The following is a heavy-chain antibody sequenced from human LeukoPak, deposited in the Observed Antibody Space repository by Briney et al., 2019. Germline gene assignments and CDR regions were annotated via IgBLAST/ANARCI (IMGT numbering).Heavy chain of an antibody. CDR3: ARDDVAVTGALDF. D-gene: IGHD6-19*01. CDR1: GYTFSSYG. V-gene: IGHV3-33*01. Sequence: GRSLRLSCAASGYTFSSYGMHWVRQAPGRGLEWVAVIWYDGSNKYYADSVKGRFTISRDNSKNTLYLQMNSLRAEDTAVYYCARDDVAVTGALDFWGQGTLVTVSS. CDR2: IWYDGSNK. J-gene: IGHJ4*02.